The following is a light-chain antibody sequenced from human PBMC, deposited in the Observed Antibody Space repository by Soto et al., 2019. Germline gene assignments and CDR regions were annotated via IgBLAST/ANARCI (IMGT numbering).Light chain of an antibody. V-gene: IGKV3-20*01. J-gene: IGKJ1*01. CDR1: QSASSRY. CDR2: GSS. Sequence: EIVLTQSPGTLSLSPGERATLSCRAGQSASSRYLAWYQQKPGQAPRLLIYGSSSRATGIPDRFSGSWSGTDFTLTISRLEPEDFAVYYCQQYGSSPWTFGQGTKVEIK. CDR3: QQYGSSPWT.